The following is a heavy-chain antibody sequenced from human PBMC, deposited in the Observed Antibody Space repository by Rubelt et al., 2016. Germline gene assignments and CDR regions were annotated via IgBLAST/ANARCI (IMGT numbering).Heavy chain of an antibody. D-gene: IGHD3-10*01. J-gene: IGHJ4*02. Sequence: QVQLQQWGAGLLKPSETLSLTCAVYGGSFSGYYWSWIRQPPGKGLEWIGEINHSGSTNYNPSLKSRVTISVDTSKNQFSRKLSSVTAADTAVYYCARGRYGSGSPADYWGQGTLVTVSS. V-gene: IGHV4-34*01. CDR3: ARGRYGSGSPADY. CDR2: INHSGST. CDR1: GGSFSGYY.